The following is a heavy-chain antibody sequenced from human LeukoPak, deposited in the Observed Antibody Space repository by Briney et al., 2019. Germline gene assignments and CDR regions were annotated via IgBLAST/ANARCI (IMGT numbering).Heavy chain of an antibody. V-gene: IGHV3-23*01. CDR3: AKGIYYYYYMDV. CDR1: GFTFSSYA. Sequence: GGSLRLSCAASGFTFSSYAMRWVRQAPGKGLEWVSGISGSGGSTYYADSVKGRFTIYRDNSKNTLYLQMNSLRAEDTAIYYCAKGIYYYYYMDVWGKGTTVTVSS. D-gene: IGHD3-10*01. CDR2: ISGSGGST. J-gene: IGHJ6*03.